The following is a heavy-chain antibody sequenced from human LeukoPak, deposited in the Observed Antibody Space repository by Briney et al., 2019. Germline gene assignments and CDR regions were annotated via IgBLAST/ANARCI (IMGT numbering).Heavy chain of an antibody. CDR2: ISAGGGST. D-gene: IGHD6-19*01. V-gene: IGHV3-23*01. CDR3: AKAGGWTNYFDY. J-gene: IGHJ4*02. Sequence: GGSLRLSCAASGFTFSSYAMTWVRQAPGKGLERVSAISAGGGSTYYADSVKGRFTISRDNSKNTLYLQLNSLRAEDTAVYYCAKAGGWTNYFDYWGQGTLVTVSS. CDR1: GFTFSSYA.